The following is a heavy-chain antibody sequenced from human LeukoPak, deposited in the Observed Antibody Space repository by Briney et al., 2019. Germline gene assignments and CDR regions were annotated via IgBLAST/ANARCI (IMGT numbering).Heavy chain of an antibody. V-gene: IGHV3-48*03. CDR1: GFPFSSYA. J-gene: IGHJ4*02. D-gene: IGHD1-1*01. CDR3: VGKLTGTTYFHY. Sequence: GGSLRLSCAASGFPFSSYAMSWVRQAPGKGLEWVSYIHSSGSSIYYADSVKGRFTISRDNAKNSLNLQMNSLRAADTAVYYCVGKLTGTTYFHYWGQGTLVTVSS. CDR2: IHSSGSSI.